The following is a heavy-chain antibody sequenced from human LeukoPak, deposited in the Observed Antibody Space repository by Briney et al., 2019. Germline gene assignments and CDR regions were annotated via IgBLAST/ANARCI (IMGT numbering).Heavy chain of an antibody. Sequence: GGSLRLSCAASGFTFSSHDMHWVRQATGKGLECVSAIGTAGDTYYPGSVKGRFTISRENAKNSLFLQRNSLRAGDTAVYYCARATLGFDYWGQGTLVTVSS. CDR1: GFTFSSHD. V-gene: IGHV3-13*01. CDR2: IGTAGDT. D-gene: IGHD7-27*01. CDR3: ARATLGFDY. J-gene: IGHJ4*02.